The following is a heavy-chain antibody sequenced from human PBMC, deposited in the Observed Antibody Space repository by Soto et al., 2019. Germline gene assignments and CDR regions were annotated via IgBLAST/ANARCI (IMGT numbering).Heavy chain of an antibody. CDR2: IIPIFGTA. D-gene: IGHD3-22*01. CDR3: ARDKSYDSSGTSLPYYGMDV. V-gene: IGHV1-69*01. J-gene: IGHJ6*02. Sequence: QVQLVQSGAEVRKPGSSVKVSCKASGGTFSSYAISWVRQAPGQGLEWMGGIIPIFGTANYAQKFQGRVTITADESTSTAYMELSSLRSEDTAVYYCARDKSYDSSGTSLPYYGMDVWGQGTTVTVSS. CDR1: GGTFSSYA.